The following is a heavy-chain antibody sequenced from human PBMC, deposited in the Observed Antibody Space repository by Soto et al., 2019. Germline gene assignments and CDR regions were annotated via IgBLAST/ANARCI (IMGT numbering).Heavy chain of an antibody. Sequence: ASVKVSCKASGYTFTGYYMHWVRQAPGQGLEWMGWINPNSGGTNYAQKFQGWVTMTRDTSISTAYMELSRLRSDDTAVYYCARVTKDSSGYFDAFDIWGQGTMVTVSS. V-gene: IGHV1-2*04. CDR1: GYTFTGYY. CDR3: ARVTKDSSGYFDAFDI. J-gene: IGHJ3*02. D-gene: IGHD3-22*01. CDR2: INPNSGGT.